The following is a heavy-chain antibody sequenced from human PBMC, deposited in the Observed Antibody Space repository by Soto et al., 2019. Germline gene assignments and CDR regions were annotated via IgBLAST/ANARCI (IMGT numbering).Heavy chain of an antibody. J-gene: IGHJ6*03. D-gene: IGHD2-15*01. Sequence: PSETLSLTCTVSGCSISSSYWSWIRQPPGKGLEWIGYIFYSGSTYYNPSLESRVTISVDTSKNQFSLKLSSVTAADTAVYYCARLASDVLVAAGLSYMYAWGKGNTVTVSS. CDR3: ARLASDVLVAAGLSYMYA. CDR1: GCSISSSY. CDR2: IFYSGST. V-gene: IGHV4-59*08.